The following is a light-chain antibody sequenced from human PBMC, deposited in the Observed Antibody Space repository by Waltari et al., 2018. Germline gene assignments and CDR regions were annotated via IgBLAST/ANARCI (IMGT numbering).Light chain of an antibody. CDR3: MQGTHWPYT. CDR1: QSLVHSDGNTY. V-gene: IGKV2-30*02. CDR2: KVS. Sequence: VALPQPPLSPPVTPRQPASISCSPSQSLVHSDGNTYLNWFQQRPGQSPRRLIYKVSNRDSGVPERFSGSGSGTYFTLKISRVEAEDVGVYYCMQGTHWPYTFGQGTKLEIK. J-gene: IGKJ2*01.